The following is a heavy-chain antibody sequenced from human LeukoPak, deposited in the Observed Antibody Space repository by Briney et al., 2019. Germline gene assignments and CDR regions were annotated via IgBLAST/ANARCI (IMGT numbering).Heavy chain of an antibody. CDR2: ISYDGSNK. J-gene: IGHJ3*02. CDR1: GFTFSSYA. CDR3: ARDLGDYDSSGYPLDAFDI. Sequence: PGGSLRLSCAASGFTFSSYAMHWVRQAPGKGLEWVAAISYDGSNKYYADSVKGRFTISRDNSKNTLYLQMNSLRAEDTAVYYCARDLGDYDSSGYPLDAFDIWGQGTMVTVSS. D-gene: IGHD3-22*01. V-gene: IGHV3-30-3*01.